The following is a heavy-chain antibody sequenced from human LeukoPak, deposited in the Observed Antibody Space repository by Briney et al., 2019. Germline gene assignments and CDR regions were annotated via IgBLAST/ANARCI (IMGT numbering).Heavy chain of an antibody. D-gene: IGHD3-10*01. CDR2: IYYSGST. V-gene: IGHV4-59*08. CDR1: GGSISSYY. CDR3: ARHSYYYGSGMYFDY. J-gene: IGHJ4*02. Sequence: SETLSLTCTVSGGSISSYYWSWIRQPPGKGLEWIGYIYYSGSTNYNPSLKSRVTISVDTSKNQFSLKLSSVTAADTAVYYCARHSYYYGSGMYFDYWGQGTLVTVSS.